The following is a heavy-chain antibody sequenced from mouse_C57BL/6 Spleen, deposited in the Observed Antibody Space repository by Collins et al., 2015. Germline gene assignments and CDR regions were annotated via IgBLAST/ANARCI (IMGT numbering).Heavy chain of an antibody. V-gene: IGHV9-3*02. CDR2: INTNTGEP. J-gene: IGHJ2*01. D-gene: IGHD1-1*01. Sequence: QIQLVQSGSELKKPGETVKISCKASGYTFTNYGMNWVKQAPGKGLKWMGWINTNTGEPTYAEEFKGRFAFSLETSASTAYLQINNLKNEDTATYFCARSDYGSRDYWGQGTTLTVSS. CDR3: ARSDYGSRDY. CDR1: GYTFTNYG.